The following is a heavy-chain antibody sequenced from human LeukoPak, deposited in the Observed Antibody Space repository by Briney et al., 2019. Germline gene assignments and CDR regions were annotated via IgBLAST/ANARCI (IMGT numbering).Heavy chain of an antibody. J-gene: IGHJ4*02. D-gene: IGHD6-19*01. Sequence: GGSLRLSCAASGFTFSIYAMSWVRQAPGKGLEWVSAISGSGGSTYYADSVKGRFTISRDNSKNTLYLQMNSLRAEDTAVYYCAKDDHGGSGWRDYFDYWGQGTLVTVSS. CDR3: AKDDHGGSGWRDYFDY. CDR2: ISGSGGST. CDR1: GFTFSIYA. V-gene: IGHV3-23*01.